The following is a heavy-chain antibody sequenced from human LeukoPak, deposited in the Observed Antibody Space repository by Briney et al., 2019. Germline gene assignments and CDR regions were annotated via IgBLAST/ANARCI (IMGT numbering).Heavy chain of an antibody. CDR1: GFSFSSYA. J-gene: IGHJ6*03. Sequence: QSGGSLRLSCAASGFSFSSYAMSWLRQAPGKGLVWVSAISRSGGSTYYADSVKGRFTIARPESKNTLYLQINCLRADGTVIYNCWKGLSGARGALYYMEVWGKGTTVTLSS. D-gene: IGHD3-10*01. CDR3: WKGLSGARGALYYMEV. V-gene: IGHV3-23*01. CDR2: ISRSGGST.